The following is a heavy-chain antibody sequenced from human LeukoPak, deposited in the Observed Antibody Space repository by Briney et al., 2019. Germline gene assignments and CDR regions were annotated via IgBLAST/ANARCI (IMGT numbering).Heavy chain of an antibody. CDR1: GYSFTSSW. J-gene: IGHJ3*02. D-gene: IGHD4-17*01. Sequence: AGESLKISCQASGYSFTSSWIGWARQMPGKGLEWMGRIDPSDSYTNYSPSFQGHVTISADKSISTAYLQWSSLKASDTAMYYCARHTATTFAGKDLDAFDIWGQGTMVTVSS. V-gene: IGHV5-10-1*01. CDR3: ARHTATTFAGKDLDAFDI. CDR2: IDPSDSYT.